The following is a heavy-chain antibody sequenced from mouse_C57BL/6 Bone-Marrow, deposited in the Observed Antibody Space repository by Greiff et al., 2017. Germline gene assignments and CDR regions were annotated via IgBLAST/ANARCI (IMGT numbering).Heavy chain of an antibody. V-gene: IGHV5-6*01. Sequence: EVKLVESGGDLVKPGGSLKLSCAASGFTFSSYGMSWVRQTPDKRLEWVATISSGGSYTYYPDSVKGRFTISTDNAKNTLYLQMSSLKSEDTAMYYCAKYYGSSHWYFDVWGTGTTVTVSS. J-gene: IGHJ1*03. CDR1: GFTFSSYG. D-gene: IGHD1-1*01. CDR3: AKYYGSSHWYFDV. CDR2: ISSGGSYT.